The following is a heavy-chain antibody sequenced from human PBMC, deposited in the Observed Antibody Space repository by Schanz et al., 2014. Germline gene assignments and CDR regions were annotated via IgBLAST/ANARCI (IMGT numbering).Heavy chain of an antibody. CDR1: GFTFSTYC. Sequence: EVQLVESGGGLVQPGGSLRLSCAASGFTFSTYCMSWVRQAPGKGLEWVANIKQDESERSYVDSVKGRFTISRDNAKNSLYLQMNXXXXXXXXVYYCARDKGGYYPFDYWGQGTLVTVSS. V-gene: IGHV3-7*01. D-gene: IGHD3-3*01. CDR2: IKQDESER. CDR3: ARDKGGYYPFDY. J-gene: IGHJ4*02.